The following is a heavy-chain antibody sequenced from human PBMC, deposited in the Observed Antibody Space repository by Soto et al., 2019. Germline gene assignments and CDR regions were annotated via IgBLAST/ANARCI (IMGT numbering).Heavy chain of an antibody. V-gene: IGHV1-24*01. CDR2: FDPEDDET. D-gene: IGHD6-19*01. CDR3: ATYLFTSGSFDF. CDR1: GYTLTELS. J-gene: IGHJ4*02. Sequence: AASVKVSCKVSGYTLTELSMHWVRQAPGKGLEWMGGFDPEDDETIYAQNFQGRVTMTEDTSTDTAYMELSSLRSEDTAVYYCATYLFTSGSFDFWGQGTLVTVSS.